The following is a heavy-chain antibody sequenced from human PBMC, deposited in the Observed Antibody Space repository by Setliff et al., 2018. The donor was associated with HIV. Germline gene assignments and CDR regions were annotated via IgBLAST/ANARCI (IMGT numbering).Heavy chain of an antibody. J-gene: IGHJ4*02. Sequence: SETLSLTCTVSGGSMNSHYWSWIRQSPGRGLEWIGYIYYSVSTKYNPSLKSRVSMSIDTSKNQSSLKMSSVTAADTAVYYCARGVVDYDFWSGSGDYWGQGTLVTVSS. CDR1: GGSMNSHY. CDR2: IYYSVST. CDR3: ARGVVDYDFWSGSGDY. V-gene: IGHV4-59*11. D-gene: IGHD3-3*01.